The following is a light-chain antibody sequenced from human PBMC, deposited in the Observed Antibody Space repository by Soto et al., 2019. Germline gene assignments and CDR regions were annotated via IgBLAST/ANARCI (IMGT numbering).Light chain of an antibody. CDR1: QSVSTT. CDR2: GAS. V-gene: IGKV3-15*01. J-gene: IGKJ2*01. CDR3: QQYNNWPSHT. Sequence: EIVMTQSPATLSVSPGERATLSCRASQSVSTTLSWCQQKPGQAPRLLIYGASTRTTGIPARFSGSGSGKEFTLTISSLQSEDFAVYYCQQYNNWPSHTFGQGTKLEIK.